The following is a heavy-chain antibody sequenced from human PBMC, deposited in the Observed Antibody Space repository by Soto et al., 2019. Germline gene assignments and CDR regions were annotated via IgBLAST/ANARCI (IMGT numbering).Heavy chain of an antibody. J-gene: IGHJ6*02. CDR2: IYHSGST. Sequence: LCQTYLCCGRTIRNSNWRRRQRQTPGKGLEWIGEIYHSGSTNSNPSLKSRVTISVDKPKNQFSLKLSSVTAADTAVYYCARSLVWEDWLLYKDYYYYGMDVWGQGTTVT. CDR3: ARSLVWEDWLLYKDYYYYGMDV. CDR1: GRTIRNSNW. V-gene: IGHV4-4*02. D-gene: IGHD3-9*01.